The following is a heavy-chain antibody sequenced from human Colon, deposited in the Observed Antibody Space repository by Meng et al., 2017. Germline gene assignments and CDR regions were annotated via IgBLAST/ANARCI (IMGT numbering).Heavy chain of an antibody. D-gene: IGHD3-10*01. CDR3: ASPLGY. V-gene: IGHV3-53*01. CDR2: IYNGGST. J-gene: IGHJ4*01. Sequence: GESLKTSCAASDFIVTSDYMFWVRQAPGKGLEWVSVIYNGGSTFYTDSVKGRFTISRDNSKNTLYLQMNSLRAEDTAVYYCASPLGYWGHGTLVTVSS. CDR1: DFIVTSDY.